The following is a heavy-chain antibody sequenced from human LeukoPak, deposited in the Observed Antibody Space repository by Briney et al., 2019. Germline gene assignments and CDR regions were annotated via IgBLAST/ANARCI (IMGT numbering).Heavy chain of an antibody. CDR2: IYTSGST. Sequence: SQTLSLTCTVSGGSISSGSYYWSWIRQPAGKGLEWIGRIYTSGSTNYNPSLKSRVTISVDTSKNQFSLKLSSVTAADTAVYYCARTTLTIFGVVIGDYYYMDVWGKGTTVTVSS. D-gene: IGHD3-3*01. V-gene: IGHV4-61*02. J-gene: IGHJ6*03. CDR3: ARTTLTIFGVVIGDYYYMDV. CDR1: GGSISSGSYY.